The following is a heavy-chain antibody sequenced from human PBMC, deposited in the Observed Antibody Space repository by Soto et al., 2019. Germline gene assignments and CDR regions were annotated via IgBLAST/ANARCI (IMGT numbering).Heavy chain of an antibody. Sequence: EASVKVSCKASGYTFTSYGISWVRQAPGQGLEWMGWISAYNGNTNYAQKLQGRVTMTTDTSTSTAYMELRSLRSDDTAVYYCARDDAWSGPRRWFDPWGQGTLVTVSS. J-gene: IGHJ5*02. D-gene: IGHD3-3*01. CDR2: ISAYNGNT. CDR1: GYTFTSYG. CDR3: ARDDAWSGPRRWFDP. V-gene: IGHV1-18*01.